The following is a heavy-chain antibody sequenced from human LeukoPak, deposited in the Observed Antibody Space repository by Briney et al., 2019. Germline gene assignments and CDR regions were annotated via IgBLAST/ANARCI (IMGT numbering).Heavy chain of an antibody. J-gene: IGHJ4*02. D-gene: IGHD3-22*01. CDR1: GYSFTSYW. CDR3: AREPAGYDSSGYYYFDY. V-gene: IGHV5-51*01. CDR2: IYPGDSDT. Sequence: GESLKISCKGSGYSFTSYWIGWVRQMPGKGLEWMGIIYPGDSDTRYSPSFQGQVTISADKSISTAYLQWSSLKASDTAMYHCAREPAGYDSSGYYYFDYWGQGTLVTVSS.